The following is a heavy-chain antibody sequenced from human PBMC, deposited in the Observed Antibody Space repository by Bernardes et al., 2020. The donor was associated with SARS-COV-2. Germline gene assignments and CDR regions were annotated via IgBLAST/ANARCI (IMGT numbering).Heavy chain of an antibody. J-gene: IGHJ6*02. CDR2: ITSSSSYI. CDR3: ARDTVPPSPYSMNFVSYYGLAV. V-gene: IGHV3-21*06. CDR1: GFTFSSYT. Sequence: GGSLRLSCAASGFTFSSYTLNWVRQAPGKGLEWVSSITSSSSYIYYADSVKGRFTISRDNAKNSLYLQMSSLRAEDTGVYYCARDTVPPSPYSMNFVSYYGLAVWGQGTTVTVSS. D-gene: IGHD1-26*01.